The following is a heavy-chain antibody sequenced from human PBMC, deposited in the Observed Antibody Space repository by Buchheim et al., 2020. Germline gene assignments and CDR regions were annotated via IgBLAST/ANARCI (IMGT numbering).Heavy chain of an antibody. CDR1: GGSFSGYY. CDR2: INHSGST. V-gene: IGHV4-34*01. Sequence: QVQLQQWGAGLLKPSETLSLTCAVYGGSFSGYYWSWIRQPPGKGLEWIGEINHSGSTNYNPSLKSRVTISVDTSKNQFSLKLSSVTAADTAVYYCARCELILPGIAAAGKGNWFDPWGQGTL. D-gene: IGHD6-13*01. CDR3: ARCELILPGIAAAGKGNWFDP. J-gene: IGHJ5*02.